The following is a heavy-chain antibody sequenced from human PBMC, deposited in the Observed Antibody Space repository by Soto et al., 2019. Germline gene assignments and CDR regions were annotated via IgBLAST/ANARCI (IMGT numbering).Heavy chain of an antibody. CDR1: GGTFSSYA. J-gene: IGHJ3*02. V-gene: IGHV1-69*13. CDR2: IIPIFGTA. CDR3: ATLAYCGGDCYQGDFDK. Sequence: SVKVSCKASGGTFSSYAISWVRQAPGQGLEWSGGIIPIFGTANSAQKFQGIVTITADESTCKAYIELSILRSEDTDVYYSATLAYCGGDCYQGDFDKWGQGTMVNASS. D-gene: IGHD2-21*02.